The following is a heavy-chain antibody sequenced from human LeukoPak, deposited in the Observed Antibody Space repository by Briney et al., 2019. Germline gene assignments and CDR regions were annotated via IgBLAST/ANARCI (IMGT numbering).Heavy chain of an antibody. CDR2: IYYSGST. CDR1: GGSISYYY. Sequence: PSETLSLTCTVSGGSISYYYWSWIRQPPGKGLEWIGYIYYSGSTNYNPSLKTRVTISVDTSKNQFSLKLSSVTAADTAVYYCARAVSNYPHYYYMDVWGKGTTVTVSS. V-gene: IGHV4-59*01. CDR3: ARAVSNYPHYYYMDV. J-gene: IGHJ6*03. D-gene: IGHD4-11*01.